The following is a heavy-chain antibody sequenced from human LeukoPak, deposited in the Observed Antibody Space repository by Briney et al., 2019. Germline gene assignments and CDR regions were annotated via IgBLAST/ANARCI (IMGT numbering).Heavy chain of an antibody. CDR2: IYYSGST. V-gene: IGHV4-30-4*08. CDR3: ARTYQLLYHPDDWFDP. D-gene: IGHD2-2*02. Sequence: PSEXLXXTCTVSGGSISGGDYYWGWHRQPPGKGREWVGYIYYSGSTYYNPSQKRRVTITEETSKNQFSQKKSSVTAADTAVYYCARTYQLLYHPDDWFDPWGQGTLVTVSS. CDR1: GGSISGGDYY. J-gene: IGHJ5*02.